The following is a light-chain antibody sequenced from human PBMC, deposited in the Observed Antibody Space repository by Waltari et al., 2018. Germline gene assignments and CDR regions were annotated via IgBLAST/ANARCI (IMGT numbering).Light chain of an antibody. J-gene: IGKJ1*01. CDR1: QSLCIY. Sequence: EIVLTQSPGTLSLSPGERATLSCRASQSLCIYLAWYQQKPGRAPRLLIYHASSRATGVPDRFSGSGSGTDFSLTISRLEPEDFAVYYCQHYVSLPVTFGQGTKVEIK. CDR3: QHYVSLPVT. V-gene: IGKV3-20*01. CDR2: HAS.